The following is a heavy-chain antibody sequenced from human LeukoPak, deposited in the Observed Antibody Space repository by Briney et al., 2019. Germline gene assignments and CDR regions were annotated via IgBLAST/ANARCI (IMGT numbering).Heavy chain of an antibody. CDR1: RFTFSSYS. D-gene: IGHD2-15*01. CDR3: ARGADGVSSNSRGWFDP. Sequence: PGGSLRLSCAASRFTFSSYSMNWVRQAPGKGLEWVSSISTSSSYIYYAVSLKGRFTISRDNARNSLYLQMNTLRAEDTAVYSCARGADGVSSNSRGWFDPWGQGTLVTVSS. J-gene: IGHJ5*02. CDR2: ISTSSSYI. V-gene: IGHV3-21*01.